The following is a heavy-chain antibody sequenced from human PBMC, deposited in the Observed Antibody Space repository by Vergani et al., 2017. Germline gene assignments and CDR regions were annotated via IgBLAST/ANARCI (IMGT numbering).Heavy chain of an antibody. CDR2: IIPSFGTA. CDR3: ARGVRRQLVVGEGPADWFDR. V-gene: IGHV1-69*01. Sequence: QVQLVQSGAEVKKPGSSVKVSCKASGGTFSSYAISWVRQAPGLGLEWMGGIIPSFGTANYAQKFQGRVTSTADEATSTAYMELSSLRSEDTAVYYCARGVRRQLVVGEGPADWFDRWGEGTLVTVSS. D-gene: IGHD6-6*01. J-gene: IGHJ5*02. CDR1: GGTFSSYA.